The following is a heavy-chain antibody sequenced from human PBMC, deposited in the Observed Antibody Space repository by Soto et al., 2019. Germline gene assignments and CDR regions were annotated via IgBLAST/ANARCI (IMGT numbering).Heavy chain of an antibody. CDR1: GYTFTGYY. J-gene: IGHJ6*02. V-gene: IGHV1-2*02. CDR3: ATFWSGTYGMDV. D-gene: IGHD3-3*01. CDR2: INPNSGGT. Sequence: ASVKVSCKASGYTFTGYYMHWVRQAPGQGLEWTGWINPNSGGTNYAQKFQGRVTMTRDTSISTAYMELSRLRSDDTAVYYCATFWSGTYGMDVWGQGTTVTVSS.